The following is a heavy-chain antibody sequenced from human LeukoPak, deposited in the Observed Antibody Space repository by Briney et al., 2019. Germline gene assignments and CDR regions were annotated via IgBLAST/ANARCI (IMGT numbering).Heavy chain of an antibody. CDR1: GGSISSSSYY. CDR2: IYYSGST. V-gene: IGHV4-39*01. Sequence: SETLSLTCTVSGGSISSSSYYWGWIRQPPGKGLEWIGSIYYSGSTYYNPSLKSRVTISVDTSKNQFSLKLSSVTAADTAVYCCARLGVAGTFGEHYWGQGTLVTVSS. CDR3: ARLGVAGTFGEHY. D-gene: IGHD6-19*01. J-gene: IGHJ4*02.